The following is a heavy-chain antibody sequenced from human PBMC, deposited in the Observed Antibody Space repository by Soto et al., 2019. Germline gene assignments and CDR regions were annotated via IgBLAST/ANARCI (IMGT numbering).Heavy chain of an antibody. CDR3: VRALQYMVYGVADY. Sequence: EVQLVESGGGLVQPGGSLRLSCAASGFTFSNYWMSWVRQAPGKGLEWVANIKQDGGEKYYVDSVKGRFTISRDNANKSMYLQMNSLRAEDTAVYYCVRALQYMVYGVADYWGQGSLVTVPS. V-gene: IGHV3-7*05. J-gene: IGHJ4*02. D-gene: IGHD2-8*01. CDR2: IKQDGGEK. CDR1: GFTFSNYW.